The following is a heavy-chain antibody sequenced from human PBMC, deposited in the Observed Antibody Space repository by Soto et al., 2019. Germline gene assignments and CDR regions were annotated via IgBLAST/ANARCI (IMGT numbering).Heavy chain of an antibody. J-gene: IGHJ4*02. Sequence: QVKLVESGGGVVQPGRSLRLSCAASGFTFSNHGMHWVRQAPGKGLEWVALIRYDGSNRFYADSVRGRFTISRDISENTVFLQMNSLRAEDTAVYYWARESRSGRRDRLDYWGQGTLVTVSS. CDR2: IRYDGSNR. V-gene: IGHV3-33*01. CDR1: GFTFSNHG. CDR3: ARESRSGRRDRLDY. D-gene: IGHD6-19*01.